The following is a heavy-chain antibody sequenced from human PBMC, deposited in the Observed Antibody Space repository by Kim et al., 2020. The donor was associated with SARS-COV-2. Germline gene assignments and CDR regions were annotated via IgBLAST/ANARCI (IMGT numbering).Heavy chain of an antibody. CDR3: VKASAGATRLYYFDY. J-gene: IGHJ4*02. V-gene: IGHV3-64D*06. D-gene: IGHD1-26*01. Sequence: DSVKGRFTISRDNSKNTLYLQMSSLRAEDTAVYYCVKASAGATRLYYFDYWGQGTLVTLSS.